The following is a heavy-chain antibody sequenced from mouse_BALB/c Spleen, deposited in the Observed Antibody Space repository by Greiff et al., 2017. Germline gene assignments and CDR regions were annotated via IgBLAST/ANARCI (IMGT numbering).Heavy chain of an antibody. Sequence: EVKLMESGGGLVQPGGSRKLSCAASGFTFSSFGMHWVRQAPEKGLEWVAYISSGSSTIYYADTVKGRFTISRDNPKNTLFLQMTSLRSEDTAMYYCARNRPYFDYWGQGTTLTVSS. V-gene: IGHV5-17*02. CDR3: ARNRPYFDY. CDR1: GFTFSSFG. J-gene: IGHJ2*01. CDR2: ISSGSSTI. D-gene: IGHD2-14*01.